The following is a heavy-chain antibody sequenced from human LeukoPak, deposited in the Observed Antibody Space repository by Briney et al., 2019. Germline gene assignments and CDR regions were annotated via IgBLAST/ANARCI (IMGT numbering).Heavy chain of an antibody. CDR3: ARDASFDYGDYGLVDY. CDR1: GFTFSSYS. V-gene: IGHV3-21*01. D-gene: IGHD4-17*01. Sequence: PGGSLRLSCAASGFTFSSYSMNWVRQAPGKGLEWVSSITSSSSYMSYADSVKGRFTISRDNAKNSLYLQMNSLRAEDTAVYYCARDASFDYGDYGLVDYWGQGTLVTVSS. CDR2: ITSSSSYM. J-gene: IGHJ4*02.